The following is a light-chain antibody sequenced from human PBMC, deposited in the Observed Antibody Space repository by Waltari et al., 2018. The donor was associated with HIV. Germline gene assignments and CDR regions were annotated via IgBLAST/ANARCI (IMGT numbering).Light chain of an antibody. J-gene: IGKJ2*01. CDR3: MQTLHLLYT. CDR1: QSLKHTDGKTY. V-gene: IGKV2D-29*02. Sequence: DIVMTQTPPSLSVTPGQPASFSCNSSQSLKHTDGKTYLYWYLPRPGQSPQVLIYEVSKRYAGVPDRFSGSGSGTHFTLKIARVEAEDVGSYYCMQTLHLLYTFGQGTKLEIK. CDR2: EVS.